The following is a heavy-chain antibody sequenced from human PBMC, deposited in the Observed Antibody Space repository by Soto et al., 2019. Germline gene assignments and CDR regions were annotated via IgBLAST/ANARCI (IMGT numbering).Heavy chain of an antibody. V-gene: IGHV1-69*12. Sequence: QVQLVQSGAEVKKPGSSVKVSCKASGGTFSTYAFTWVRQAPGQGLEWMGGSIPIFGTANYAQKFQGRVTITADESTSTAYMELSSLRSEDTAVYYCAREYSNVPFDLWGRGTLVTVSS. CDR1: GGTFSTYA. CDR2: SIPIFGTA. J-gene: IGHJ2*01. D-gene: IGHD4-4*01. CDR3: AREYSNVPFDL.